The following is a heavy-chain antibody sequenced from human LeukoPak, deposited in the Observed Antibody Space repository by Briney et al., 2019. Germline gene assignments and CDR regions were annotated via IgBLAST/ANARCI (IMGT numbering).Heavy chain of an antibody. J-gene: IGHJ4*02. CDR1: GYTFTGYY. CDR2: INPNSGDT. Sequence: ASVKVSCKASGYTFTGYYIHWVRQAPGQGLEWMGRINPNSGDTNFAQRFQGRVTITRATSITTSYMELTSLRSDDTAVYYCATTFDYGDFYWGQGTLVTVSS. D-gene: IGHD4/OR15-4a*01. CDR3: ATTFDYGDFY. V-gene: IGHV1-2*06.